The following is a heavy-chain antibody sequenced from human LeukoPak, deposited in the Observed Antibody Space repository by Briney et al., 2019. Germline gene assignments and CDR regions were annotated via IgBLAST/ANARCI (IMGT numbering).Heavy chain of an antibody. J-gene: IGHJ6*02. V-gene: IGHV4-59*01. Sequence: SETLSLTCTVSGGSISSYYWSWIRQPPGKGLEWIGYIYYSGSTNYNPSLKSRVTISVDTSKNQFSLKLSSVTAADTAVYYCARINGELTHYYYYYGMDVWGQGTTVTVSS. CDR1: GGSISSYY. CDR3: ARINGELTHYYYYYGMDV. CDR2: IYYSGST. D-gene: IGHD4-17*01.